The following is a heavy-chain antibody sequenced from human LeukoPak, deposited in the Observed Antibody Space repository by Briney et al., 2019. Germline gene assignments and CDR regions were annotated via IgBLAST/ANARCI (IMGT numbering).Heavy chain of an antibody. D-gene: IGHD1-20*01. CDR2: IYFSGST. CDR1: GGSISFYY. CDR3: ARHAYTWNDYFGSSGEVPGAFDI. Sequence: SETLSLTCTVSGGSISFYYWSWIRQPPGKGLEWIGCIYFSGSTNYNPSLKSRVTISVDTSKNQFSLKLSSVTAADTAVYYCARHAYTWNDYFGSSGEVPGAFDIWDQGTMVTVSS. J-gene: IGHJ3*02. V-gene: IGHV4-59*08.